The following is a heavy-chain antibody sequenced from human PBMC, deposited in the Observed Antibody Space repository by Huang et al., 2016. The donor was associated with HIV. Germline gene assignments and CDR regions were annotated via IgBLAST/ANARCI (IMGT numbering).Heavy chain of an antibody. CDR3: AKDEKQFCTGGSCHSSNIDS. J-gene: IGHJ4*02. CDR2: VRYDGSKT. Sequence: QVQLVESGGGAVQPGGSLRLSCAAAGFTFSSFGMRWVRQRPGQGLEWLTFVRYDGSKTTYADSVKGRFTISRDNSDNTLFLQMNTLTSDDTALYYCAKDEKQFCTGGSCHSSNIDSWGQGTLVTVSS. CDR1: GFTFSSFG. V-gene: IGHV3-30*02. D-gene: IGHD2-8*02.